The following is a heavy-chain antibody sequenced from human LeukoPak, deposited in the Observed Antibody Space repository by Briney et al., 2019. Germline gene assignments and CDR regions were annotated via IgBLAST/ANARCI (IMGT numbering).Heavy chain of an antibody. Sequence: PGRSLRLSCAASGFTFSSYGMHWVRQAPGKGLEWVAVIWYDGSNKYYADSVKGRFTISRDNSKNTLYLQMNSLRAEDTAVCYCARDAGHHYDFWSGYFSSDAGRPFDIWGQGTMVTVSS. CDR2: IWYDGSNK. D-gene: IGHD3-3*01. J-gene: IGHJ3*02. V-gene: IGHV3-33*01. CDR1: GFTFSSYG. CDR3: ARDAGHHYDFWSGYFSSDAGRPFDI.